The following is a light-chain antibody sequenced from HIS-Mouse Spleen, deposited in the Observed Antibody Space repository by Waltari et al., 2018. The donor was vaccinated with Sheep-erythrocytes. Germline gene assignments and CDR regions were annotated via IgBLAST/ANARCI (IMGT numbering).Light chain of an antibody. Sequence: SSELTQPPSVSVSPGQTASITCPGDKLGAKYACWYQQKPGQSPVLVIYQDTKRPSGVPDRFSGSKSGNTASLTVSGLQAEDEADYYCSSYAGSNNWVFGGGTKLTVL. V-gene: IGLV3-1*01. J-gene: IGLJ3*02. CDR1: KLGAKY. CDR2: QDT. CDR3: SSYAGSNNWV.